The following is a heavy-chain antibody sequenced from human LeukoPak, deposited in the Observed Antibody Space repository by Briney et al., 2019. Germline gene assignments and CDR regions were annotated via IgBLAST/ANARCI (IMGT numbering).Heavy chain of an antibody. Sequence: GRSLRLSCAASGFTLSSYGMHWVRQAPGKGLEWVAVIWYDGSNKYYADSVKGRFTISRDNSKNTLYLQMNSLRAEDTAVYYCARDLSTCLDYWGQGTLVTVSS. J-gene: IGHJ4*02. CDR1: GFTLSSYG. CDR3: ARDLSTCLDY. V-gene: IGHV3-33*01. CDR2: IWYDGSNK. D-gene: IGHD3-16*02.